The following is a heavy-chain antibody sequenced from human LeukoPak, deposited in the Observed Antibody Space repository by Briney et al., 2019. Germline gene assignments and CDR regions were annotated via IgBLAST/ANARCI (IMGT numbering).Heavy chain of an antibody. D-gene: IGHD6-19*01. Sequence: ASVKPSCKASGYTFTGYYMHWVRQAPGQGLEWMGWINPNSGGTNYAQKFQGRVTMTRDTSISTAYMELSRLRSDDTAVYYCATASSGWFLFDYWGQGTLVSVPS. CDR2: INPNSGGT. CDR3: ATASSGWFLFDY. CDR1: GYTFTGYY. J-gene: IGHJ4*02. V-gene: IGHV1-2*02.